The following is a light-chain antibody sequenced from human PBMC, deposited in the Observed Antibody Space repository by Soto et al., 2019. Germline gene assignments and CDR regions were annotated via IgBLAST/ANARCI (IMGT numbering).Light chain of an antibody. CDR2: GAS. CDR1: QSVSDN. V-gene: IGKV3-15*01. CDR3: QQSNNWPYT. Sequence: EIVMTQSPATLSASPGERVTLSCRASQSVSDNLAWYQQKPGQDPRLLIYGASTRATTIPARFSGSVSGTELTLTVSSLQSEDFEVYYCQQSNNWPYTFGQGTKLDIK. J-gene: IGKJ2*01.